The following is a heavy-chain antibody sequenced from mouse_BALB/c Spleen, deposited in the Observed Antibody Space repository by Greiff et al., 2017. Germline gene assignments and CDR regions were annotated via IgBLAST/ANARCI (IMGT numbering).Heavy chain of an antibody. J-gene: IGHJ3*01. CDR2: IDPYDSET. CDR3: ARSDPYGNYDREGFAY. V-gene: IGHV1-52*01. Sequence: QVQLQQPGAELVRPGASVKLYCKASGYTFTSYWMNWVKQRPEQGLEWIGRIDPYDSETHYNQKFKDKAILTVDKSSSTAYMQLSSLTSEDSAVYYCARSDPYGNYDREGFAYWGQGTLVTVSA. D-gene: IGHD2-1*01. CDR1: GYTFTSYW.